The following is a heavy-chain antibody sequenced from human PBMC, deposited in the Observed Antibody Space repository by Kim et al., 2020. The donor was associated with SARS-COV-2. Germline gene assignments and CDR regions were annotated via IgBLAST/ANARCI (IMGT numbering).Heavy chain of an antibody. J-gene: IGHJ4*02. V-gene: IGHV3-23*01. CDR1: GFTFSTYT. CDR3: ARERGSRGWYTFDY. CDR2: ITSSGKT. Sequence: GGSLRLSCAASGFTFSTYTVDWVRQAPGKGLEWVSAITSSGKTYYADFVEGRFAISRDNSKNTLFLQLNSLRPEDTAVYYCARERGSRGWYTFDYWGQGTLVTVSS. D-gene: IGHD6-19*01.